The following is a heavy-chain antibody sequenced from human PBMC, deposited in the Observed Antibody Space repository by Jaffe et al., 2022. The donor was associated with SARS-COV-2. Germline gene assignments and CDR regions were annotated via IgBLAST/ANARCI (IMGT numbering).Heavy chain of an antibody. Sequence: QVQLVESGGGLVKPGGSLRLSCAASGFTFSDYYMSWIRQAPGKGLEWVSYISSSSSYTNYADSVKGRFTISRDNAKNSLYLQMNSLRAEDTAVYYCARYRYSSGWYAPSYYYGMDVWGQGTTVTVSS. CDR3: ARYRYSSGWYAPSYYYGMDV. J-gene: IGHJ6*02. CDR2: ISSSSSYT. CDR1: GFTFSDYY. V-gene: IGHV3-11*06. D-gene: IGHD6-19*01.